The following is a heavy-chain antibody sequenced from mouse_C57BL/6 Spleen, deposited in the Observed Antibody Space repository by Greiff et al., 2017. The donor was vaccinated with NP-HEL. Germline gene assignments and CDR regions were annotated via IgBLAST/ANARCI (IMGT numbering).Heavy chain of an antibody. J-gene: IGHJ2*01. Sequence: EVHLVESEGGLVQPGSSMKLSCTASGFTFSDYYMAWVRQVPEKGLEWVANINYDGSSTYYLDSLKSRFIISRDNAKNILYLQMSSLKSEDTATYYCARDKGSPEYYFDYWGQGTTLTVSS. CDR3: ARDKGSPEYYFDY. CDR2: INYDGSST. V-gene: IGHV5-16*01. CDR1: GFTFSDYY. D-gene: IGHD6-1*01.